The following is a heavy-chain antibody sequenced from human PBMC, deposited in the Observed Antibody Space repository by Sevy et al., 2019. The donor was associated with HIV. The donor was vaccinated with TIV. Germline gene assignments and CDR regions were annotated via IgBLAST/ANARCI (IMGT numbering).Heavy chain of an antibody. V-gene: IGHV4-34*01. CDR3: ARGLPAEGDIVVVPAGYNWFDP. J-gene: IGHJ5*02. D-gene: IGHD2-2*01. CDR1: GGSFSGYY. Sequence: SETLSLTCAVYGGSFSGYYWSWIRQPPGKGLEWIGEINHSGSTNYNPSLKSRVTISVDTSKNQFSLKLSSVTAADTAVYYCARGLPAEGDIVVVPAGYNWFDPWGQGTLVTGSS. CDR2: INHSGST.